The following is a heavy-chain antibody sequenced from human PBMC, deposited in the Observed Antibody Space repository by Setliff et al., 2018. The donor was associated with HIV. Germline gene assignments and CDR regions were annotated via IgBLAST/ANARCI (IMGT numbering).Heavy chain of an antibody. CDR2: ISAYNGDT. CDR1: GYTFSSYG. V-gene: IGHV1-18*01. CDR3: ARDPRYTSVWYTEDLSHSNSDKCWYTWFDP. J-gene: IGHJ5*02. Sequence: ASVKVSCKASGYTFSSYGISWVRQAPGQGLEWVGWISAYNGDTKYAQKLQGRVTMTTDTSTSTAYMELRSLRSDDTAVYYCARDPRYTSVWYTEDLSHSNSDKCWYTWFDPWGQGTLVTVSS. D-gene: IGHD6-19*01.